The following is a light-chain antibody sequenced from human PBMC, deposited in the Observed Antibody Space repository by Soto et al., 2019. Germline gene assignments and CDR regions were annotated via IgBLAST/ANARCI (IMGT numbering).Light chain of an antibody. Sequence: IVLPQSPATLSLSPGEIATLSCRASQSVSSYLAWYQQKPGQAPRLLIYGASTRATGIPARFSGSGSGTDFTLTISSLEPEDFAVYCCQQRSNWPLTFGPGPKVDIK. CDR3: QQRSNWPLT. CDR2: GAS. J-gene: IGKJ3*01. CDR1: QSVSSY. V-gene: IGKV3-11*01.